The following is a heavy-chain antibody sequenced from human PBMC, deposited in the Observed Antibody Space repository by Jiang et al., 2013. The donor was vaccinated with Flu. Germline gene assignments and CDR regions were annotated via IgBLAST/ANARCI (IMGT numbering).Heavy chain of an antibody. Sequence: AEVKKPGESLKISCKGSGYNFSSYWIGWARQTSAKGLEWMGIIYPDDSDTRYSPAFEGQVTISADKSISTAYLQWSGLKASDTAIYYCARLRGYSYSYGDSWGQGTLVTVSP. V-gene: IGHV5-51*01. CDR1: GYNFSSYW. CDR3: ARLRGYSYSYGDS. CDR2: IYPDDSDT. J-gene: IGHJ4*02. D-gene: IGHD5-18*01.